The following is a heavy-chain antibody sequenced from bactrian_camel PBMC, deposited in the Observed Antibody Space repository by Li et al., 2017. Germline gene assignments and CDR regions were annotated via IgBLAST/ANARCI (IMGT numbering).Heavy chain of an antibody. CDR3: TARGDSYGY. CDR2: IYSDGTTP. D-gene: IGHD4*01. V-gene: IGHV3-2*01. Sequence: HVQLVESGGGSVEAGRSLRLSCKADGFTYLRNCMGWFRQAPGKGLEWVSSIYSDGTTPYCTHSVKGRFTISRDDAKNTVYLQMNSLKSEDTALYYCTARGDSYGYRGQGTQVTVS. J-gene: IGHJ4*01. CDR1: GFTYLRNC.